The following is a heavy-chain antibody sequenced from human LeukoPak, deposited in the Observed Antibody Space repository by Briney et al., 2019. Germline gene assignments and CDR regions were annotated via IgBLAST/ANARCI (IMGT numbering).Heavy chain of an antibody. J-gene: IGHJ4*02. V-gene: IGHV4-4*02. CDR3: ARIETGYSSSWIPRTFDY. D-gene: IGHD6-13*01. Sequence: PSENLSLTCAISGGSITSSNWWTWVRQPPGKGLEWVGEIYLRGNTNYNPSLESRVSISVDESKTQLSLRLESVTAADTAVYYCARIETGYSSSWIPRTFDYWGQGTLVTVSS. CDR2: IYLRGNT. CDR1: GGSITSSNW.